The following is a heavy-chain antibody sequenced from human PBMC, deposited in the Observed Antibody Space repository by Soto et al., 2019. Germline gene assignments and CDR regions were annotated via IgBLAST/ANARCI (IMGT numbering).Heavy chain of an antibody. CDR1: GDTFSSCA. D-gene: IGHD2-21*01. Sequence: QVQLVQSGAELKKTGSSVKVSCRASGDTFSSCAVNWVRQAPGRGLEWMGRIITVLGTTDYAQNFKGRLTITAEKSTKTVYMELSSLRSEDTAVYYCARRRYCGYDCYHKHYYGMDVWGQGTTVTVAS. V-gene: IGHV1-69*08. CDR3: ARRRYCGYDCYHKHYYGMDV. J-gene: IGHJ6*02. CDR2: IITVLGTT.